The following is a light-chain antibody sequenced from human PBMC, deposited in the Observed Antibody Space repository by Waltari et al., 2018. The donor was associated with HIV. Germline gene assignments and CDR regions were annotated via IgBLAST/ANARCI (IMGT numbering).Light chain of an antibody. CDR1: QNTGRW. V-gene: IGKV1-5*01. Sequence: GDRVTITCRSRQNTGRWVAWYQQKPGKAPNILMYEPSILETGVPSRFSGSGFWTEFTLTISGLQPDDFATYYCQQNNGLFGPGTKVE. CDR3: QQNNGL. CDR2: EPS. J-gene: IGKJ4*01.